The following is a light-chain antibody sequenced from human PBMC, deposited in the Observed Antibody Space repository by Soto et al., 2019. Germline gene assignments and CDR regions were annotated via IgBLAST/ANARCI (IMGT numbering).Light chain of an antibody. J-gene: IGLJ3*02. CDR1: SSDVGGYNY. Sequence: QSVLTQPPSASGSLGPSVTISCTGTSSDVGGYNYVSWYQQHPGKSPKLMIYEVSKRPSGVPDRFSGSKSGNTASLTVSGLQAEDEADYYCSSYAGIPNFMFGGVTTLTVL. V-gene: IGLV2-8*01. CDR2: EVS. CDR3: SSYAGIPNFM.